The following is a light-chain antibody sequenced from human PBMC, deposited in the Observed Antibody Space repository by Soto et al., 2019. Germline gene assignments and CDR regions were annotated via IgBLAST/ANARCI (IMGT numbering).Light chain of an antibody. CDR3: AAWDDSLNGLV. Sequence: QSVLTQPPSASGTPGQRVTISCSGSSSNIGSNTVNWYQQLPGTAPKLLLYSNNQRTSGVPDRFSGSKSGTSASLAISGLQYEDEADYYCAAWDDSLNGLVFGGGTQLTVL. J-gene: IGLJ2*01. CDR2: SNN. CDR1: SSNIGSNT. V-gene: IGLV1-44*01.